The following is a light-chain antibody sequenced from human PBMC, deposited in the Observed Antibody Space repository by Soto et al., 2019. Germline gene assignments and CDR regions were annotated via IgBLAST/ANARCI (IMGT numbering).Light chain of an antibody. CDR3: QHGNTSPT. CDR2: GAS. J-gene: IGKJ2*01. V-gene: IGKV3-20*01. CDR1: QSVSSNY. Sequence: EIVLTQSPGTLSLSPGEGATLSCRASQSVSSNYLAWYQQKPGQAPRLLNYGASSRSAGIQGKYSGSGSGTYFTLTIIRRDPEEVEVYFCQHGNTSPTFGPGT.